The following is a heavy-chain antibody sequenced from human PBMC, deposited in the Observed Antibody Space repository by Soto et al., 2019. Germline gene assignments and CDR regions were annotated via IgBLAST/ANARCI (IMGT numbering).Heavy chain of an antibody. D-gene: IGHD2-15*01. CDR3: ARRPSGYHGMDV. Sequence: GAEVKKPGGSLRISCRGSGYSFTSYFINWVRQMPGKGLEWMGRIDPDDSQTNYSPSFQGHVTISVDKSSRTAYLQWSSLKASDTAMYYCARRPSGYHGMDVWGQGTTVTVSS. CDR2: IDPDDSQT. J-gene: IGHJ6*02. V-gene: IGHV5-10-1*01. CDR1: GYSFTSYF.